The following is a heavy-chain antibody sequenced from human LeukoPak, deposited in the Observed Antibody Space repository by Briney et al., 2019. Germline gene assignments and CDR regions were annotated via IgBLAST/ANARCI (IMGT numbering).Heavy chain of an antibody. Sequence: NPSETLSLTCTVSGGSISSSSYYWGWIRQPPGKGLEWIGSIYYSGSTYYNPSLKSRVTISVDTSKNQFSLKLSSVTAADTAVYYCARDLRGYDYVWGRPLDYWGQGTLVTVSS. CDR2: IYYSGST. CDR3: ARDLRGYDYVWGRPLDY. J-gene: IGHJ4*02. D-gene: IGHD3-16*01. CDR1: GGSISSSSYY. V-gene: IGHV4-39*02.